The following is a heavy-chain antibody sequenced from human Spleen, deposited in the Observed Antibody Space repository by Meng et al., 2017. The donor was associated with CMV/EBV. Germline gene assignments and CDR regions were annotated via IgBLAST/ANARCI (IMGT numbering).Heavy chain of an antibody. CDR2: ISSSSSYI. V-gene: IGHV3-21*01. Sequence: GGSLRLSCAASGFTFSSYSMNCVRQAPGKGLEWVSSISSSSSYIYYADSVKGRFTISRDNAKNSLYLQMNSLRAEDTAVYYCARERVSSSSSRVAYYGMDVWGQGTTVTVSS. J-gene: IGHJ6*02. D-gene: IGHD6-6*01. CDR1: GFTFSSYS. CDR3: ARERVSSSSSRVAYYGMDV.